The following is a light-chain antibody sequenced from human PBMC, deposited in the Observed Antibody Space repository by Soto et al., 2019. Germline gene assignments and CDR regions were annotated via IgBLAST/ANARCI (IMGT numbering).Light chain of an antibody. CDR1: QSVSSN. CDR3: QQYNNWPPWT. CDR2: GVS. V-gene: IGKV3D-15*01. J-gene: IGKJ1*01. Sequence: ERIMTQSPATLSVSPGESATLSCRASQSVSSNLAWYQQKPGQAPRLLIYGVSTRATGIPDRFSGSGSGTEFTLTISSLQSEDFAVYYCQQYNNWPPWTFGQGTKVDIK.